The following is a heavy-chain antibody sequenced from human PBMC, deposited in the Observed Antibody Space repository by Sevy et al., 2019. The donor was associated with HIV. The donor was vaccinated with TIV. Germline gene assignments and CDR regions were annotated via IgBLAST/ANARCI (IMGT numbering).Heavy chain of an antibody. J-gene: IGHJ6*02. D-gene: IGHD2-21*01. CDR3: AKDINRGCDGINCYPYYYYFYGLDV. CDR2: VGWNNRNI. Sequence: GGSLRLSCAASGFPFNDHAMHWVRQVPGKGLEWVSGVGWNNRNIGYADSVKGRFTISRDNANHFLYLEMNSLRPEDTAFYYCAKDINRGCDGINCYPYYYYFYGLDVWGQGTTVTVSS. V-gene: IGHV3-9*01. CDR1: GFPFNDHA.